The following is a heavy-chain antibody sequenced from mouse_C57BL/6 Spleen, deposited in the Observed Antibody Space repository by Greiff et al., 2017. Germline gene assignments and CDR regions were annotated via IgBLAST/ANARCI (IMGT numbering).Heavy chain of an antibody. Sequence: QVQLQQPGAELVMPGASVKLSCKASGYTFTSYWMHWVKQRPGQGLEWIGEIDPSDSYTNYNQKFKGKSTLTVDKSSSTAYMQLSSLTSEDSAVYYCARATYGYDGAHFDYWGQGTTLTVSS. CDR3: ARATYGYDGAHFDY. D-gene: IGHD2-2*01. CDR1: GYTFTSYW. CDR2: IDPSDSYT. V-gene: IGHV1-69*01. J-gene: IGHJ2*01.